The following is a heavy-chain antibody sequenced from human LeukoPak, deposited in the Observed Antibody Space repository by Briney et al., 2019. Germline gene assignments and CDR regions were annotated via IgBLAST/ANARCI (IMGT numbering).Heavy chain of an antibody. D-gene: IGHD1-26*01. V-gene: IGHV4-59*01. CDR3: ARDSGATDY. CDR1: GGPISSYY. Sequence: PSETLSLTCTISGGPISSYYWSWIRQPPGTGLEWIGYIYYSGSTNYNPSLKSRVTISVDTSKNQFSLKLSSVTAADTAVYYCARDSGATDYWGQGTLVTVSS. CDR2: IYYSGST. J-gene: IGHJ4*02.